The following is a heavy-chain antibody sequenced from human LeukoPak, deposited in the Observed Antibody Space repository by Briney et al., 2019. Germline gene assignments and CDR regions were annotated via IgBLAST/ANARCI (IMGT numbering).Heavy chain of an antibody. J-gene: IGHJ6*02. CDR1: GFTFSTYE. D-gene: IGHD6-13*01. CDR3: ARDLTYSSSSGYYYYYGMDV. V-gene: IGHV3-7*01. Sequence: GRSLRLSCAASGFTFSTYEMHWVRQAPGKGLEWVANIKQDGSEKYYVDSVKGRFTISRDNAKNSLYLQMNSLRAEDTAVYYCARDLTYSSSSGYYYYYGMDVWGQGTTVTVSS. CDR2: IKQDGSEK.